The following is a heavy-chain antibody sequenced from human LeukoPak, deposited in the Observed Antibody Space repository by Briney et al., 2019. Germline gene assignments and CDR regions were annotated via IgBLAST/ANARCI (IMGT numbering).Heavy chain of an antibody. CDR1: GGSISSGGYY. J-gene: IGHJ4*02. CDR3: ARGERYYDFWSGYGPIDH. V-gene: IGHV4-31*03. CDR2: IYYSGST. Sequence: SETLSLTCTVSGGSISSGGYYWSWIRQHPGKGLEWIGYIYYSGSTYYNPSLKSRVTISVDTSKNQFSLKLSSVTAADTAVYYCARGERYYDFWSGYGPIDHWGQGTLVTVSS. D-gene: IGHD3-3*01.